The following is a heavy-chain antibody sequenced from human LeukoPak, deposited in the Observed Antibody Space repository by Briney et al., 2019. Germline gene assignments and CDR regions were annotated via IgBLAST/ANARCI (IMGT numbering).Heavy chain of an antibody. D-gene: IGHD3-10*01. J-gene: IGHJ4*01. V-gene: IGHV3-9*03. CDR2: INWNSNTI. Sequence: PGGSLRLSCAASGFTLDDHAMHWVRQAPGKGPEWVAGINWNSNTIDYADSVKGRFTISRDNAKNSLYLQMNSLRVEDMALYYCAKGNGGFTMVQYYFNYGGQEPWSPSPQ. CDR1: GFTLDDHA. CDR3: AKGNGGFTMVQYYFNY.